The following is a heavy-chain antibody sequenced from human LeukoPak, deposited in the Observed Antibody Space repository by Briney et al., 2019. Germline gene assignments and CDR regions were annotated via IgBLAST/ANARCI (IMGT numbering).Heavy chain of an antibody. CDR3: ATYYYDSSGSPFDY. D-gene: IGHD3-22*01. CDR2: ISYDGSNK. J-gene: IGHJ4*02. V-gene: IGHV3-30*03. CDR1: GFTFSSYG. Sequence: GGSLRLSCAASGFTFSSYGMHWVRQAPGKGLEWVAVISYDGSNKYDADSVKGRFTISRDNSKNTLYLQMNSLRAEDTAVYYCATYYYDSSGSPFDYWGQGTLVTVSS.